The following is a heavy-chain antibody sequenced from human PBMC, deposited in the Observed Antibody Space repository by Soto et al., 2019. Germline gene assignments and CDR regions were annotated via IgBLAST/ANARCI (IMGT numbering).Heavy chain of an antibody. V-gene: IGHV4-31*03. CDR1: GGSISSNDHY. CDR3: AREDWTKAKDGFEI. D-gene: IGHD1-1*01. CDR2: IYYSGST. Sequence: SETLSLTCTVSGGSISSNDHYWSWIRQHPEKGLEWIGYIYYSGSTYYNPSLKSRVTISVDTSKNQFSLKLSSVTAADPAVYYWAREDWTKAKDGFEIWGQGPMVTVSS. J-gene: IGHJ3*02.